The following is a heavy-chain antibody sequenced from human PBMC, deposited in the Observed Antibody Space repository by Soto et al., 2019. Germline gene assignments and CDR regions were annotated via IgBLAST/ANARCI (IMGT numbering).Heavy chain of an antibody. CDR1: GGSISSSSYY. CDR3: ARHAGSNFDY. V-gene: IGHV4-39*01. D-gene: IGHD2-15*01. Sequence: SETLSLTCTVSGGSISSSSYYWGWIRQPPGKGLEWIGSIYYSGSTYYNPSLKSRVTISVDTSKNQFSLKLSSVTAADTAVYYCARHAGSNFDYWGQGTLVTVSS. J-gene: IGHJ4*02. CDR2: IYYSGST.